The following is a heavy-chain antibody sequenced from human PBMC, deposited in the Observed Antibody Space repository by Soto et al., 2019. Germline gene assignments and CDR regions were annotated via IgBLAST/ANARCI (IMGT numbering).Heavy chain of an antibody. CDR3: ARGSSIAGLYYGMDV. CDR2: NYYSGIT. J-gene: IGHJ6*02. Sequence: SETLSLTCTVSGFSISSGGYYWTWIRQHPGKGLEWIGYNYYSGITYYNPSLESRVTISLDTSKNQFSLKLSSVTAADTAVYYCARGSSIAGLYYGMDVWGQGTTVT. V-gene: IGHV4-31*03. D-gene: IGHD6-6*01. CDR1: GFSISSGGYY.